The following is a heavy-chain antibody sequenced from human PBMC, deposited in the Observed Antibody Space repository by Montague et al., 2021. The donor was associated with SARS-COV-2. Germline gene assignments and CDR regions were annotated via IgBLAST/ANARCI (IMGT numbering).Heavy chain of an antibody. D-gene: IGHD3-3*01. J-gene: IGHJ3*02. V-gene: IGHV3-11*01. CDR2: ISSTGSTI. CDR3: ARGCITIFGVVITGCAFHI. CDR1: GFTFSDYY. Sequence: SLRLSCAASGFTFSDYYMSWIRQAPGKGLEWVSYISSTGSTIYYADSVKGRFTISRDNAKNSLYLQMNSLRAEVTAVYYCARGCITIFGVVITGCAFHIWGQGTMVTVSS.